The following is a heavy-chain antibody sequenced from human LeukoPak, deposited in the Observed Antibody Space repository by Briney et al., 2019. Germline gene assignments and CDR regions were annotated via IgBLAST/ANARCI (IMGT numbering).Heavy chain of an antibody. D-gene: IGHD3-22*01. Sequence: PGGSLRLSCAASGLTVSSNYMSWVRQAPGKGLEWVSVLYSGGSTYYADSVKGRFTISRDNSKNTLYLQMNSLRAEDTAVYYCARDRRTRYDSSGYYSFGYWGQGTLVTVSS. CDR2: LYSGGST. CDR1: GLTVSSNY. J-gene: IGHJ4*02. V-gene: IGHV3-53*01. CDR3: ARDRRTRYDSSGYYSFGY.